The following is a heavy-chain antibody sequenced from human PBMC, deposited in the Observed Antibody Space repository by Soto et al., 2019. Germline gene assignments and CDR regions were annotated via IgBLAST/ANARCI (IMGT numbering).Heavy chain of an antibody. Sequence: GGSLRLSCAASGFTFSSYSMNWVRQAPGKGLEWLSYTSSGSATIYYADSVKGRFTISRDNAKNSLYLQMNSLRDEDTAVYYCARDSASYSSSSGSYWYFDLWGRGTLVTVSS. D-gene: IGHD6-6*01. J-gene: IGHJ2*01. CDR3: ARDSASYSSSSGSYWYFDL. CDR1: GFTFSSYS. V-gene: IGHV3-48*02. CDR2: TSSGSATI.